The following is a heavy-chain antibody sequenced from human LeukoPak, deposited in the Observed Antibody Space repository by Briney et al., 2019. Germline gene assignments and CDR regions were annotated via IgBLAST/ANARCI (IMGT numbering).Heavy chain of an antibody. Sequence: SGPTLVNPTQTLTLTCTFSGFSLSTSGVGVCWIRQPPGKALEWLALIYWNDDKRYSPSLKSRLTITKDTSKNQVVLTMTNMDPVDTATYYCALAPYCSSTSCYTGAFDIWGQGTMVTVSS. CDR2: IYWNDDK. V-gene: IGHV2-5*01. D-gene: IGHD2-2*02. J-gene: IGHJ3*02. CDR3: ALAPYCSSTSCYTGAFDI. CDR1: GFSLSTSGVG.